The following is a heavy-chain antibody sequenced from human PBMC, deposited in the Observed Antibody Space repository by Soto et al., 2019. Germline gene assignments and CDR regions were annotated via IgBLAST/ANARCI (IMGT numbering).Heavy chain of an antibody. CDR2: ITNSGDDT. CDR3: AKTRYFGSSGRYFDY. Sequence: EVPLLVSGGGLVQPGGSLRLSCAASGFTFGSYAMSWVRQAPGKGLEWVSGITNSGDDTYYADSVKGRFTVSRDNSKNTLYLQVNSLRAEDTAVYYCAKTRYFGSSGRYFDYWGQGTLVTVSS. J-gene: IGHJ4*02. CDR1: GFTFGSYA. D-gene: IGHD3-22*01. V-gene: IGHV3-23*01.